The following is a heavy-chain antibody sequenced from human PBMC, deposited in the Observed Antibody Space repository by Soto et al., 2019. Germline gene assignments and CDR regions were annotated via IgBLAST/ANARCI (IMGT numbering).Heavy chain of an antibody. CDR1: GFTFSSYA. V-gene: IGHV3-23*01. D-gene: IGHD2-2*01. J-gene: IGHJ4*02. Sequence: GSLRLSCAASGFTFSSYAMSWVRQAPGKGLEWVSAISGSGGSTYYADSVKGRFTISRDNSKNTLYLQMNSLRAEDTAVYYCAKDQRIVVVPAASFDYWGQGTLVTVSS. CDR3: AKDQRIVVVPAASFDY. CDR2: ISGSGGST.